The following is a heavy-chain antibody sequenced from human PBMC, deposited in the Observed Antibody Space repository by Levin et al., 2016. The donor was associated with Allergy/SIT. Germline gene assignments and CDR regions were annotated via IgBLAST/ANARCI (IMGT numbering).Heavy chain of an antibody. D-gene: IGHD6-19*01. J-gene: IGHJ5*02. CDR1: GFTFSSYW. V-gene: IGHV3-74*01. CDR3: AKDSESSGWS. CDR2: ITTDGSTT. Sequence: GGSLRLSCAASGFTFSSYWMHWVRQAPGKGLMWVSCITTDGSTTRYADSVKGRFTISRDNAKNTLYLQMNSLRAEDTAVYYCAKDSESSGWSWGQGTLVTVSS.